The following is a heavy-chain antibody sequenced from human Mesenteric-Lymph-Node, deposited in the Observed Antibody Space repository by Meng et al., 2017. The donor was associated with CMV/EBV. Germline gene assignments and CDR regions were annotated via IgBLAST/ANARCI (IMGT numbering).Heavy chain of an antibody. J-gene: IGHJ6*02. V-gene: IGHV3-30*02. CDR3: ARDQGRGVVSPDRYYGIDV. CDR1: GFIFSRYG. D-gene: IGHD4-23*01. Sequence: GESLKISCAASGFIFSRYGMHWVRQAPGKGLEWVALIRYDGSNTYYADSVKGRFTISRDNSKNTVYLQMDSLSAEDTALYYCARDQGRGVVSPDRYYGIDVWGQGTTVTVSS. CDR2: IRYDGSNT.